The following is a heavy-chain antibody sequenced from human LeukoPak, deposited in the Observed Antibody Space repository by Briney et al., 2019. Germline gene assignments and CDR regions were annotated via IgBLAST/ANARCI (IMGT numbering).Heavy chain of an antibody. D-gene: IGHD6-19*01. Sequence: PSETLSLTCTVSGGSMSGYYWSWIRLPPGKGLEWIGYIYYNGNANYNPFLKSRLTMSVDTSKNQFSLKLNSVTSVDTAIYYCARGGWSLDDWGQGTLVTVSS. CDR2: IYYNGNA. CDR1: GGSMSGYY. CDR3: ARGGWSLDD. V-gene: IGHV4-59*01. J-gene: IGHJ4*02.